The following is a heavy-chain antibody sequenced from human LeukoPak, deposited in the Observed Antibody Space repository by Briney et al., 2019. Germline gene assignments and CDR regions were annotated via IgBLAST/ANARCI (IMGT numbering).Heavy chain of an antibody. CDR1: GFTFDDYA. V-gene: IGHV3-9*03. J-gene: IGHJ3*02. CDR3: AKEGGGWYGNAFDI. CDR2: ISWNSGSI. Sequence: TGGSLRLSCAASGFTFDDYAMHWVRQAPGKGLEWVSGISWNSGSIGYADSVKGRFTISRDNAKNSLYLQMNSLRAEDMALYYCAKEGGGWYGNAFDIWGQGTMVTVSS. D-gene: IGHD6-19*01.